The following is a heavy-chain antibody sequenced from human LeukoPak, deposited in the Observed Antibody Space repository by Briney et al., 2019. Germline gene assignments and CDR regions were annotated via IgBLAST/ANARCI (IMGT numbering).Heavy chain of an antibody. D-gene: IGHD3-10*01. CDR2: IKQDGIEK. CDR1: GFTFSNDW. CDR3: AREGMVRGVPDAFDL. J-gene: IGHJ3*01. V-gene: IGHV3-7*01. Sequence: GGPLRLSCAVFGFTFSNDWMSWVRQAPGKGPEWVANIKQDGIEKYFLGSVKGRFAISRDNAKNLLYLQMTSLRVEDTAVYYRAREGMVRGVPDAFDLWGQGTMVTVSS.